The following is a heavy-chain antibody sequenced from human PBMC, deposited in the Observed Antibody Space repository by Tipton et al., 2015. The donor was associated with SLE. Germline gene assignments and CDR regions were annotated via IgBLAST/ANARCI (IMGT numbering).Heavy chain of an antibody. V-gene: IGHV3-7*01. CDR2: IKQDGSEK. J-gene: IGHJ4*02. CDR3: ARDVPHGGNY. D-gene: IGHD3-16*01. CDR1: GYSFTSYW. Sequence: QLVQSGAEVKKPGESLKISCKGSGYSFTSYWIGWVRQMPGKGLEWVANIKQDGSEKYYVDSVKGRFTISRDNAKNSLYLQMNSLRAEDTAVYYCARDVPHGGNYWGQGTLVTVSS.